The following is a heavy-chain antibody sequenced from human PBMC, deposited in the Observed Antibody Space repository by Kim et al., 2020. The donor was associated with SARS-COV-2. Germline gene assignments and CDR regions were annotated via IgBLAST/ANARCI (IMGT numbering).Heavy chain of an antibody. CDR1: GFTFSSYA. V-gene: IGHV3-23*01. CDR3: VASWYDRRPWFDP. J-gene: IGHJ5*02. Sequence: GGSLRLSCAASGFTFSSYAMSWVRQAPGKGLEWVSGLTNSGGTTYYADSMKGRFTISRDNSKNTLYLQMDSLRVEDTAIYYCVASWYDRRPWFDPWGRGTLVTVSS. D-gene: IGHD2-15*01. CDR2: LTNSGGTT.